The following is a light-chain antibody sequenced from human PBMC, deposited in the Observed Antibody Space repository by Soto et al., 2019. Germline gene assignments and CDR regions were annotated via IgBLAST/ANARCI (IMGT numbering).Light chain of an antibody. CDR2: SNN. V-gene: IGLV1-44*01. CDR3: AAWDDSLNGYV. CDR1: GSDVGGYNY. J-gene: IGLJ1*01. Sequence: QSVLTQSASVSGSPGQSITISCTGSGSDVGGYNYVSWYQQHPDKAPKLLIYSNNQRPSGVPDRFSGSKSGTSASLAISGLQSEDEADYYCAAWDDSLNGYVFGAGTKVTVL.